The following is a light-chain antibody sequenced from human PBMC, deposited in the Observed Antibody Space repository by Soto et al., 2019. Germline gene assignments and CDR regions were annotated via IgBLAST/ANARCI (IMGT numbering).Light chain of an antibody. CDR2: GAS. J-gene: IGKJ1*01. Sequence: EIVLTQSPGTLSLSPGERATLSCRASQSISSSYLAWYQQRPGQAPRLLIYGASSRATGITDRFSGSGSGTDFTLTISRLEPEYFAVYFWQQYGSSPRKFGQGTKVEVK. V-gene: IGKV3-20*01. CDR3: QQYGSSPRK. CDR1: QSISSSY.